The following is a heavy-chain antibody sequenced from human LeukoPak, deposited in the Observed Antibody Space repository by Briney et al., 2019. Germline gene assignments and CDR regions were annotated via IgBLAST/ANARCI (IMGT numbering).Heavy chain of an antibody. Sequence: GGSLRLSCAASGFTFNNYAMSWVRQAPGKGPEWVSSISGSGGSTYYADSVKGRFTISRDNSKNTLYLQMNSLRAEDTAVYCCVKGHYYDSRGYSEYWGQGTLVSVSS. CDR1: GFTFNNYA. V-gene: IGHV3-23*01. D-gene: IGHD3-22*01. J-gene: IGHJ4*02. CDR2: ISGSGGST. CDR3: VKGHYYDSRGYSEY.